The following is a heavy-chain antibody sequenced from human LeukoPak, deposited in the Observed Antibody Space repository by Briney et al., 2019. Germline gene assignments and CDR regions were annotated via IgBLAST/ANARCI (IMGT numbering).Heavy chain of an antibody. V-gene: IGHV3-74*01. CDR1: GFSLSGYW. Sequence: GSLRLSCVASGFSLSGYWMYWVRQAPGKGLMYISRNNGDGSTTNYADVVRGRFTMSRDNVKNTLYLQMNSLRVEDTAVYYCARDPRNVGLAPWGQGTMVTVSS. J-gene: IGHJ3*01. D-gene: IGHD2-15*01. CDR2: NNGDGSTT. CDR3: ARDPRNVGLAP.